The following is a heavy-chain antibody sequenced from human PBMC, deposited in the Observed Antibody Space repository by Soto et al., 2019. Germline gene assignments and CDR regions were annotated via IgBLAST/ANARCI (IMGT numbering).Heavy chain of an antibody. CDR2: ISSSSSYI. CDR3: ASRHDYGDYLYYYYGMDV. Sequence: EVQLVESGGGLVKPGGSLRLSCAASGFTFSSYSMNWVRQAPGKGLEWVSSISSSSSYIYYAGSVKGRFTISRDNAKNSLYLQMNSLRAEDTAVYYCASRHDYGDYLYYYYGMDVWGQGTTVTVSS. CDR1: GFTFSSYS. D-gene: IGHD4-17*01. J-gene: IGHJ6*02. V-gene: IGHV3-21*01.